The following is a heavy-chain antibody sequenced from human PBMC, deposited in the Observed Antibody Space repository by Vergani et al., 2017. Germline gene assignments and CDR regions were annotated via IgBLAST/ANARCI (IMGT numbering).Heavy chain of an antibody. CDR1: GYTLPELS. V-gene: IGHV1-24*01. Sequence: QVPLVQSGAEVKKPGASVQVSCPVSGYTLPELSMPWVRQAPGQGLEWMGGFDPEDGETIYAQKFQGRVTMTEDTSTDTAYMELSSLRSEDTAVYYCATVSRGSPPSPVDYWGQGTLVTVSS. CDR3: ATVSRGSPPSPVDY. J-gene: IGHJ4*02. D-gene: IGHD1-26*01. CDR2: FDPEDGET.